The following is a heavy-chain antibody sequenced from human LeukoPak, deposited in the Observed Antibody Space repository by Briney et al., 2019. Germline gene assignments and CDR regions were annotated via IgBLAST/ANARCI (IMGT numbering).Heavy chain of an antibody. D-gene: IGHD3-10*01. CDR3: HYGSGSYYDAFDI. CDR1: GYTFTGYY. Sequence: SSVTVSRKASGYTFTGYYMHWVRQAPGQGLEWMGWINPNSGGTNYAQKFQGRVTMTRDTSISTAYMELSRLRSDDTAVYYCHYGSGSYYDAFDIWGQGTMVTVSS. J-gene: IGHJ3*02. CDR2: INPNSGGT. V-gene: IGHV1-2*02.